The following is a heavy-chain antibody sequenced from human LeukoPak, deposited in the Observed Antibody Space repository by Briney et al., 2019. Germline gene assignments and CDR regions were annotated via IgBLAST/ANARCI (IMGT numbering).Heavy chain of an antibody. CDR3: AKGRIVVVVSATPGDY. Sequence: ASVKVSCKASGGTFSSYTISWVRQAPGQGLEWMGGIIPIFGTANYAQKFQGRVTITADESTSTAYMELSSLRSEDTAVYYCAKGRIVVVVSATPGDYWGQGTLVTVSS. J-gene: IGHJ4*02. CDR2: IIPIFGTA. D-gene: IGHD2-15*01. V-gene: IGHV1-69*13. CDR1: GGTFSSYT.